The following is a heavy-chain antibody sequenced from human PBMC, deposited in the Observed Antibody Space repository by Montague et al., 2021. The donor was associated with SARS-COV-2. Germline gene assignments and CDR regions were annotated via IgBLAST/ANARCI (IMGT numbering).Heavy chain of an antibody. J-gene: IGHJ4*02. Sequence: SLSLSFSASGFSFSSYWMHWVRQAPGKGLVWVSRINSDGSSTSYADSVKGRFTISRDNAKNTLYLQMNSLRAEDTAVYYCVFLGGHFDYWGQGTLVTVSS. CDR3: VFLGGHFDY. V-gene: IGHV3-74*01. CDR1: GFSFSSYW. CDR2: INSDGSST. D-gene: IGHD3-16*01.